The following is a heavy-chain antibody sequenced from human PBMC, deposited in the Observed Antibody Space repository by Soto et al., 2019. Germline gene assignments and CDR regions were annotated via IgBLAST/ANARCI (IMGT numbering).Heavy chain of an antibody. J-gene: IGHJ6*02. Sequence: QLVESGGGLVEPGGSLRLSCVASGFTFNTHAMNWVRQAPGKGLEWVSSISSRSDYMYYADSVRGRFTISRDDAMNSLYLQMNSLRVEDTAVYYCAGDQVPALDYFYYGMDVWGQGTTVTVSS. CDR1: GFTFNTHA. V-gene: IGHV3-21*02. D-gene: IGHD2-2*01. CDR3: AGDQVPALDYFYYGMDV. CDR2: ISSRSDYM.